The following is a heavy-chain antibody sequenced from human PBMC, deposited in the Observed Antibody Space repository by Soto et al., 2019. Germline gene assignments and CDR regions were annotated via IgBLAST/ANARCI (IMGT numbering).Heavy chain of an antibody. CDR2: SYSSGGS. CDR1: GASVSSGDYY. J-gene: IGHJ4*02. Sequence: QVQLQESGPGLVKPSQTLSLTCTVSGASVSSGDYYWSCIRQPPGKGLEWIGYSYSSGGSYYNPSLKGRLTISIDTSKNQFSLKLNSVTVADTAIYYCVGTGTTDDYWGRGTLVTVSS. D-gene: IGHD1-1*01. CDR3: VGTGTTDDY. V-gene: IGHV4-30-4*01.